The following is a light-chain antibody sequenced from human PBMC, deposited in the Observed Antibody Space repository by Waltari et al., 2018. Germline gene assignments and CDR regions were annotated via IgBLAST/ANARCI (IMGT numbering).Light chain of an antibody. J-gene: IGLJ2*01. CDR1: SSNVGGYNY. CDR3: CSYAGSFTLL. Sequence: QSALTQPRSVSGSPGQSVTISCTGTSSNVGGYNYVSWSQQHPGKAPKLMIYDITQRPSGVPGRFSGSKSGNTASLTISGLQADDEADYYCCSYAGSFTLLFGGGTRVTVL. V-gene: IGLV2-11*01. CDR2: DIT.